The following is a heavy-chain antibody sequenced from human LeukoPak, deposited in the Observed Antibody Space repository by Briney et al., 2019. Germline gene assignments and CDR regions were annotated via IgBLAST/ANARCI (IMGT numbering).Heavy chain of an antibody. CDR1: GFSVSSNY. V-gene: IGHV3-11*04. J-gene: IGHJ4*02. CDR3: ARRPSGYYFDY. Sequence: GGSLRLSCAASGFSVSSNYMSWVRQAPGKGLEWVSYISSSGSTIYYADSVKGRFTISRDNANSSLFMQMNSLRAEDTAVYYCARRPSGYYFDYWGQGTLVTVSS. D-gene: IGHD3-3*01. CDR2: ISSSGSTI.